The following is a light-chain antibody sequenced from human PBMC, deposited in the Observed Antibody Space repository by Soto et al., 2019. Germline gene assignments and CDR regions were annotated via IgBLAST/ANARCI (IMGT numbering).Light chain of an antibody. J-gene: IGLJ2*01. CDR3: SSHTGSSNYVV. Sequence: QSVLTQPAAVSGSPGQSITISCTGTSSDVGAYYYVSWYQHHPGKAPKVIIYDVSNRPSGVSNRFSASKSDNTASLTISGLQAEDEADYYCSSHTGSSNYVVFGGGTQLTVL. V-gene: IGLV2-14*03. CDR1: SSDVGAYYY. CDR2: DVS.